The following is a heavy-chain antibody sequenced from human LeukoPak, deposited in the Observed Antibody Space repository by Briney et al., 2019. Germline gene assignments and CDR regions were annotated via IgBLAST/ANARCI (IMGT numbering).Heavy chain of an antibody. CDR2: IYYSGST. Sequence: SETLSLTCTVSGDSISSSLYYWAWIRQPPGKGLEWIGSIYYSGSTYYNPSLKSRVTISEDTSKNQFSLQLNSVTAADTAVYYCARSYDPLYFDFWGQGTLVTVSS. CDR3: ARSYDPLYFDF. V-gene: IGHV4-39*07. CDR1: GDSISSSLYY. D-gene: IGHD3-3*01. J-gene: IGHJ4*02.